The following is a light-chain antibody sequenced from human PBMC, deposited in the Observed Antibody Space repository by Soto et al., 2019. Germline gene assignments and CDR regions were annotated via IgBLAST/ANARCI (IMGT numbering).Light chain of an antibody. CDR2: DAS. Sequence: EIVLTQSPGTLSLFPGERATLSRRASQSVSSYLGWYQQKPGQAPRLLIYDASNRATGIPARFSGSGSGTDFTLTISSLEPEDFGIYYCQQRSDWPLTFGGGTKVEIK. CDR3: QQRSDWPLT. CDR1: QSVSSY. V-gene: IGKV3-11*01. J-gene: IGKJ4*01.